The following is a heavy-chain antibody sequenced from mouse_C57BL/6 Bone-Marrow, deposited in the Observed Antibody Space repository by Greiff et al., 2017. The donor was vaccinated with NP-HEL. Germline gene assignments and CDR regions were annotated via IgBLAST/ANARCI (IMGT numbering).Heavy chain of an antibody. CDR2: INYDGSST. Sequence: EVMLVESEGGLVQPGSSMKLSCTASGFTFSDYYMAWVRQVPEKGLEWVANINYDGSSTYYLDSLQSRFIISRDNAKNILYLQMSSLKSEDTATYYCARDLGRYWYFDVWGTGTTVTVSS. CDR1: GFTFSDYY. V-gene: IGHV5-16*01. CDR3: ARDLGRYWYFDV. J-gene: IGHJ1*03. D-gene: IGHD4-1*01.